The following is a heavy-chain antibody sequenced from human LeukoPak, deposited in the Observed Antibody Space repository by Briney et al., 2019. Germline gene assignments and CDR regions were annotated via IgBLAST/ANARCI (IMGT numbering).Heavy chain of an antibody. CDR2: ISGSGGST. D-gene: IGHD3-16*02. Sequence: GGSLRLSCAASGFTFSSYAMSWVRQAPGKGLEWVSAISGSGGSTYYADSVKGRFTISRDNSKNTLYLQMNGLRAEDTAVYYCAKSSQGGVIVMWGQGTLVTVSS. V-gene: IGHV3-23*01. J-gene: IGHJ4*02. CDR3: AKSSQGGVIVM. CDR1: GFTFSSYA.